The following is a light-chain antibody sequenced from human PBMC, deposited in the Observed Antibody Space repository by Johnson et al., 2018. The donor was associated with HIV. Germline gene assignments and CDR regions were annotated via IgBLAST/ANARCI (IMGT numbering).Light chain of an antibody. Sequence: QSVLTQPPSVSAAPGQKVTISCSGSSSNIGNNFISWYQQLPGSAPKLLIYDNNKRPSGIPDRFSGSKSGTSATMGITGLLTGGEADYYCGTWDSRLSGYVFGTGTKVTVL. CDR2: DNN. CDR3: GTWDSRLSGYV. CDR1: SSNIGNNF. J-gene: IGLJ1*01. V-gene: IGLV1-51*01.